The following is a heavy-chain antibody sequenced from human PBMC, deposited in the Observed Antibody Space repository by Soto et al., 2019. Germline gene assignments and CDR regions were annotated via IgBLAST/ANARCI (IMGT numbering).Heavy chain of an antibody. Sequence: QITLKESGPTLVKPTQTLTLTCSFSGFSLSTRGVGVGWIRQPPGKALEWLALIFWDDDKWYSPSLRRRLTLPEDTSKSQVVLTLTNMDPVDTATYHCAHRSRGYAYYFDQRGQGTLVTVSS. V-gene: IGHV2-5*02. D-gene: IGHD6-25*01. CDR1: GFSLSTRGVG. CDR2: IFWDDDK. J-gene: IGHJ4*02. CDR3: AHRSRGYAYYFDQ.